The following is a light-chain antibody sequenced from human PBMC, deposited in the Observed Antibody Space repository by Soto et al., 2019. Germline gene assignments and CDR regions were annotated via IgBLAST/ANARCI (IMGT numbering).Light chain of an antibody. CDR1: QSDSSN. CDR3: QQYNDWPYT. J-gene: IGKJ2*01. CDR2: GAS. Sequence: EKVMTQSPATRSVSPGERATLSCRASQSDSSNLAWYQQKRGQAPRLLIYGASTRATGIPGRFSGSGSGRQFTLTISSLQSEDFAVYYCQQYNDWPYTFGQGTNLEIK. V-gene: IGKV3-15*01.